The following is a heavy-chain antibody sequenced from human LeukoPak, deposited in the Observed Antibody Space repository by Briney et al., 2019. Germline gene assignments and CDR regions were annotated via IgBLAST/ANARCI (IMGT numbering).Heavy chain of an antibody. J-gene: IGHJ5*02. CDR2: ISYSGST. D-gene: IGHD1-1*01. V-gene: IGHV4-59*01. CDR3: AREGTAGTNLNWFDP. Sequence: PSETLSLTCTVSGGSISSYYWSWIRQPPGRGLEWIGYISYSGSTNFNPSLKSRVTISVDTSKNQFSLKLSSVTAADTAVYYCAREGTAGTNLNWFDPWGQGTLVTVSS. CDR1: GGSISSYY.